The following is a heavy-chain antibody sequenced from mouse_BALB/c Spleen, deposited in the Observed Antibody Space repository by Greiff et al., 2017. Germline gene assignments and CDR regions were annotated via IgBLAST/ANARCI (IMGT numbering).Heavy chain of an antibody. D-gene: IGHD2-2*01. CDR2: IYPGNSDT. CDR3: TRKGYDPYAMDY. Sequence: EVQLQQSGTVLARPGASVKMSCKASGYTFTSYWMHWVKQRPGQGLEWIGAIYPGNSDTSYNQKFKGKAKLTAVTSTSTAYMELSSLTNEDSAVYYCTRKGYDPYAMDYWGQGTSVTVSS. V-gene: IGHV1-5*01. J-gene: IGHJ4*01. CDR1: GYTFTSYW.